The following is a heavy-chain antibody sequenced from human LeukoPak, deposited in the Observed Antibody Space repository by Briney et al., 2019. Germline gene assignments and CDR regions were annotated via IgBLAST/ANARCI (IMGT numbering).Heavy chain of an antibody. CDR2: ISHSGGTI. Sequence: GGSLRLSCAASGFTFSDCYMSWIRQAPGKGLEWLSYISHSGGTISYADSVKGRFTISRDNAKNSLYLQMSSLRAEDTAVYYCARRGYPDYWGQGTLVIVSA. CDR3: ARRGYPDY. CDR1: GFTFSDCY. D-gene: IGHD5-18*01. V-gene: IGHV3-11*01. J-gene: IGHJ4*02.